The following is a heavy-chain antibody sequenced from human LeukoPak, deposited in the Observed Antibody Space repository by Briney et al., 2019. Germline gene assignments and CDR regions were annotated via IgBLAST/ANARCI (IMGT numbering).Heavy chain of an antibody. V-gene: IGHV4-59*08. Sequence: SETLSLTCTVSGGSISSFYWSWIRQSPGKGLEWIGYIYYSGSTNYSPSLKSRVTISVDRSKNQFSLKLSSVTAADTAVYYCARATSAAVPGYYYYMDVWGKGTTVTVSS. CDR3: ARATSAAVPGYYYYMDV. CDR2: IYYSGST. D-gene: IGHD6-25*01. CDR1: GGSISSFY. J-gene: IGHJ6*03.